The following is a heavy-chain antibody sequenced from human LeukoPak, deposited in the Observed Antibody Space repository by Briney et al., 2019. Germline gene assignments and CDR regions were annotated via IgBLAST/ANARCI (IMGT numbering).Heavy chain of an antibody. V-gene: IGHV3-48*01. CDR3: TRVLYSSGWYGDHY. J-gene: IGHJ4*02. D-gene: IGHD6-19*01. CDR1: GFTFSSYA. CDR2: ISSSSSTI. Sequence: PGRSLRLSCAASGFTFSSYAMHWVRQAPGKGLEWVSYISSSSSTIYYADSVKGRFTISRDNAKNSLYLQMNSLRAEDTAVYYCTRVLYSSGWYGDHYWGQGTLVTVSS.